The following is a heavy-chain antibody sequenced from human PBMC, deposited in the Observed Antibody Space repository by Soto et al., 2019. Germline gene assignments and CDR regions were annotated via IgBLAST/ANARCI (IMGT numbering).Heavy chain of an antibody. CDR2: ISGSGGST. CDR1: GFTFSSYA. Sequence: GGSLRLCCAASGFTFSSYAMSWVRQAPGKGLEWVSAISGSGGSTYYADSVKGRFTISRDNSKNTLYLQMNSLRAEDTAVYYCAKGSYYDSSGYFRSDAFDIWGQGTMVTVSS. V-gene: IGHV3-23*01. CDR3: AKGSYYDSSGYFRSDAFDI. J-gene: IGHJ3*02. D-gene: IGHD3-22*01.